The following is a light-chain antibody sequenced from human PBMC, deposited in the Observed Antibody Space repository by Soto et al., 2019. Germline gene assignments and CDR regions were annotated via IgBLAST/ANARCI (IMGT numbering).Light chain of an antibody. CDR3: QQYYSTPRT. Sequence: DIVMTQSPDSLAVSLGERATINCKSSQNILYNSNNENYLAWYQQKPGQPPNLLIYWASTRESGVPDRFSGSGSGTDFTLTISSLQAEDVAVYYCQQYYSTPRTFGQGTKVEIK. J-gene: IGKJ1*01. CDR2: WAS. V-gene: IGKV4-1*01. CDR1: QNILYNSNNENY.